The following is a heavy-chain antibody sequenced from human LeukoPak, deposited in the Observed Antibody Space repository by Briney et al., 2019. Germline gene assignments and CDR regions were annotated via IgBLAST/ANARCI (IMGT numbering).Heavy chain of an antibody. CDR2: IYHSGST. CDR3: ARGDSGWYLGLGFDY. CDR1: GYSINNGFY. Sequence: RASETLSLTCAVSGYSINNGFYWGWVRQPPGKGLEWIGSIYHSGSTYYNPSLKSRVTISVDTSKNQVSLELRSVTAADTAVFYCARGDSGWYLGLGFDYWGQGTLVTVSS. V-gene: IGHV4-38-2*01. J-gene: IGHJ4*02. D-gene: IGHD6-19*01.